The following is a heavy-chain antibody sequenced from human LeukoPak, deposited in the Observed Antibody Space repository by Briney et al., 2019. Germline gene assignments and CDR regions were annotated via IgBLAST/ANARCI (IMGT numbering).Heavy chain of an antibody. V-gene: IGHV1-69*13. CDR3: ARANGDYVFFDY. CDR2: IIPIFGTA. Sequence: SVKVSCKASGGTFISYAISWVRQAPGQGLEWMGGIIPIFGTANYAQKFQGRVTITADESTSTAYMELSSLRSEDTAVYYCARANGDYVFFDYWGQGTLVTVSS. CDR1: GGTFISYA. J-gene: IGHJ4*02. D-gene: IGHD4-17*01.